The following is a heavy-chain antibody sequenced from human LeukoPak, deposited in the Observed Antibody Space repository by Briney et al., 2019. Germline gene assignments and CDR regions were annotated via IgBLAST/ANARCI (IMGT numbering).Heavy chain of an antibody. CDR2: ISYDGSEK. V-gene: IGHV3-30*03. CDR3: ARVIYQLVFDY. Sequence: PGWSLRLSCAASGFTFSSRSMHWVRQAPGKGLEWVAVISYDGSEKYYAESVKGRITISRDNSNNTLYLQMNSLRPEDTAVYYCARVIYQLVFDYWGQGTLVSVSS. J-gene: IGHJ4*02. CDR1: GFTFSSRS. D-gene: IGHD2-2*01.